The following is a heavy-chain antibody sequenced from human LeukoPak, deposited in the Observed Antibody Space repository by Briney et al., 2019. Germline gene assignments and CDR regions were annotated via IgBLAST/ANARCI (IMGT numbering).Heavy chain of an antibody. V-gene: IGHV1-2*02. J-gene: IGHJ4*02. CDR1: GYTFTGYY. CDR2: INPNSGGT. CDR3: ARGEAVWVVAATPFDY. D-gene: IGHD2-15*01. Sequence: ASVKVSCKASGYTFTGYYIHWVRQAPGQGLEWMGWINPNSGGTSYAQKFQGRVTMTRETSISTAYMELSRLKSDDTAVYYCARGEAVWVVAATPFDYWGQGTLVTVSS.